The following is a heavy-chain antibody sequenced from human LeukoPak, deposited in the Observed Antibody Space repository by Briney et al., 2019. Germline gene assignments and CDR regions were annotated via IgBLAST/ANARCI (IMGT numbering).Heavy chain of an antibody. Sequence: GASVKVSCKVSGYTLTELSMHWVGQAPGKGLEWMGGFDPEDGETIYAQKFQGGVTMTEDTSTDTAYMELSSLRSEDTAVYYCATPYCSSTSCYWDFDYWGQGTLVTVSS. V-gene: IGHV1-24*01. CDR1: GYTLTELS. CDR3: ATPYCSSTSCYWDFDY. CDR2: FDPEDGET. J-gene: IGHJ4*02. D-gene: IGHD2-2*01.